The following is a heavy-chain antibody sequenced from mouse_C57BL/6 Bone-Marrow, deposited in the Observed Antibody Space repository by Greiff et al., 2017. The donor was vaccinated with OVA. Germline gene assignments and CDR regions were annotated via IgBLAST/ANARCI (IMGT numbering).Heavy chain of an antibody. CDR3: TRGSSNYYAMDY. CDR1: GYTFTDYE. D-gene: IGHD2-5*01. Sequence: QVQLKQSGAELVRPGASVTLSCKASGYTFTDYEMHWVKQTPVHGLEWIGAIDPETGGTAYNQKFKGKAILTADKSSSTAYMELRSLTSEDSAVYYCTRGSSNYYAMDYWGQGTAVTVSS. J-gene: IGHJ4*01. CDR2: IDPETGGT. V-gene: IGHV1-15*01.